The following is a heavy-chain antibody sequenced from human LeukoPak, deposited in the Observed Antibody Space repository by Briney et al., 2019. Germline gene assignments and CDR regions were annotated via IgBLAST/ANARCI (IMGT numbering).Heavy chain of an antibody. J-gene: IGHJ4*02. CDR1: GFSPSTTGVA. D-gene: IGHD5-12*01. CDR3: ADYVDNARGGPFFDY. V-gene: IGHV2-5*02. CDR2: IYSDNNK. Sequence: SGPTLVKPTQILPLTCSFSGFSPSTTGVAVGWIRQPPGRALEWLALIYSDNNKVSSPSLKNRLTITKDTFKNRVVLTMTDVDPEDTATYFCADYVDNARGGPFFDYWGEGTWSPSP.